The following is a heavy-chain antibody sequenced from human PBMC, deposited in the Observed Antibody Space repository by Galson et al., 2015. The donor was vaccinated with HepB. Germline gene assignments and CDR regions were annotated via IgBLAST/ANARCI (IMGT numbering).Heavy chain of an antibody. CDR2: ISSSSSYI. J-gene: IGHJ5*02. V-gene: IGHV3-21*01. D-gene: IGHD3-3*01. CDR3: ARDEVHQYYDFWSGYYTGGNWFDP. CDR1: GFTFSSYS. Sequence: SLRLSCAASGFTFSSYSMNWVRQAPGKGLEWVSSISSSSSYIYYADSVKGRFTISRDNAKNSLYLQMNSLRAEDTAVYYCARDEVHQYYDFWSGYYTGGNWFDPWGQGTLVTVSS.